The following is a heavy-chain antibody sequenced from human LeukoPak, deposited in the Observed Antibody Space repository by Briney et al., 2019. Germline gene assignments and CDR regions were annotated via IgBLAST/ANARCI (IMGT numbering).Heavy chain of an antibody. CDR1: GLTFSSYA. J-gene: IGHJ4*02. CDR3: AKSYCTSTSCPFDY. D-gene: IGHD2-2*01. V-gene: IGHV3-64*01. CDR2: ISNNGGFT. Sequence: GGSLRLSCAASGLTFSSYAMHWVRQAPGKGLEYVSGISNNGGFTYYAKSVKDRFTISRDNSKNTLYLQMGSLRAEDMAVYSCAKSYCTSTSCPFDYWGRGTLVTVSS.